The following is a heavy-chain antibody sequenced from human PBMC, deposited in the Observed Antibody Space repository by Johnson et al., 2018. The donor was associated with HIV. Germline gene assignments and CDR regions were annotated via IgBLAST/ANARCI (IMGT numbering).Heavy chain of an antibody. CDR2: IKSKTAGGTI. Sequence: VQLVESGGGLVQPGGSLRLSCAASGFTFSNAWMSWVRQAPGKGLEWVGRIKSKTAGGTIEYAAPVKGRFTISRDDSKDTLYLQMNSLKIEDTAVYYCSTDHPTAPLFVMNAFDIWGQGTMVTVSS. CDR3: STDHPTAPLFVMNAFDI. CDR1: GFTFSNAW. J-gene: IGHJ3*02. V-gene: IGHV3-15*01. D-gene: IGHD3-16*02.